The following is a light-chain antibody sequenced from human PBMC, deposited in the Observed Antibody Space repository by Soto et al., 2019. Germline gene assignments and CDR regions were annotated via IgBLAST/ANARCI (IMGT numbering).Light chain of an antibody. CDR3: QQSYITPRT. J-gene: IGKJ1*01. CDR2: AES. Sequence: DIQMTQSPSSLSASVGDRVTITCRASQSISSYLNWYQHKPGKAPKLLINAESSLQSGVPSRFSGSGSGTEFTLTISSLQPEDFATYYCQQSYITPRTFGQGTKVDIK. V-gene: IGKV1-39*01. CDR1: QSISSY.